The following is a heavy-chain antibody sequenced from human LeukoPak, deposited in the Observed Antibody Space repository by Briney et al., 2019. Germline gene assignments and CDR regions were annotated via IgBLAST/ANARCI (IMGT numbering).Heavy chain of an antibody. D-gene: IGHD7-27*01. V-gene: IGHV4-61*02. Sequence: KSSQTLSLTCTVSGGSISSGSYYWSWIRQPAGKGLEWIGRIYTSGSTNYNPSLKRRVTISVDTSKNQFSLKLSSLTAADTAVYYCARDLGYDAFDIWGQGTMVTVSS. CDR3: ARDLGYDAFDI. CDR1: GGSISSGSYY. CDR2: IYTSGST. J-gene: IGHJ3*02.